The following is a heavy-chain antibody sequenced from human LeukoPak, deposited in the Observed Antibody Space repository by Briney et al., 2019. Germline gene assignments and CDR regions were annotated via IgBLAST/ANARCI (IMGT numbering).Heavy chain of an antibody. Sequence: PAGGSLRLSCAASGFIFDDYGMSWVRQAPGKGLEWVSGITWNGGSTGYVDSVKGRFTISRDNAKNSLYLQMNSLRAEDSALYYCARGIDDGDNWFDPWGQGTLVTVSS. CDR3: ARGIDDGDNWFDP. CDR1: GFIFDDYG. CDR2: ITWNGGST. D-gene: IGHD1-1*01. J-gene: IGHJ5*02. V-gene: IGHV3-20*04.